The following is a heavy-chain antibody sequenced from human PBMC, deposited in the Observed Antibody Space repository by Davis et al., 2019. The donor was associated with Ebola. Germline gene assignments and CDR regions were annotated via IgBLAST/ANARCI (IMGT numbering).Heavy chain of an antibody. J-gene: IGHJ6*02. Sequence: GGSLKISCAASGFTFSSYAMSWVRQAPGKGLEWVSAISGSGGSTYYADSVKGRFTISRDNAKNSLYLQMNSLRAEDTAVYYCAKDRCSSTTCYTGDYYYGMDVWGQGTTVTVSS. D-gene: IGHD2-2*02. CDR2: ISGSGGST. CDR3: AKDRCSSTTCYTGDYYYGMDV. CDR1: GFTFSSYA. V-gene: IGHV3-23*01.